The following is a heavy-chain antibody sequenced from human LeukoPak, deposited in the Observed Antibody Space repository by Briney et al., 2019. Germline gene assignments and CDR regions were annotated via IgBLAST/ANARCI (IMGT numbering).Heavy chain of an antibody. Sequence: SETLSLTCAVYGGSFNGYYWSWIRQPPGKGLEWIGEINHSGSTNYNPSLKSRVTISVDTSKNQFSLKLSSVTAADTAVYYCASDSGYDEIDYWGQGTLVTVSS. J-gene: IGHJ4*02. D-gene: IGHD5-12*01. V-gene: IGHV4-34*01. CDR2: INHSGST. CDR3: ASDSGYDEIDY. CDR1: GGSFNGYY.